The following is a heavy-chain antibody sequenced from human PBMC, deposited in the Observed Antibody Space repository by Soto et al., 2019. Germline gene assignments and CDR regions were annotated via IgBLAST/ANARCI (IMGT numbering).Heavy chain of an antibody. CDR2: IYESGST. D-gene: IGHD3-3*01. J-gene: IGHJ5*02. Sequence: SETLSLTCAVSGGSISSSNWWSWVRQPPGKGLEWIGEIYESGSTSYNPSLKSRVTISVDRSKNQFSLKLSSVTAADTAVYYCARVPGDFWSGYYSWFGPWGQGALVTVSS. V-gene: IGHV4-4*02. CDR3: ARVPGDFWSGYYSWFGP. CDR1: GGSISSSNW.